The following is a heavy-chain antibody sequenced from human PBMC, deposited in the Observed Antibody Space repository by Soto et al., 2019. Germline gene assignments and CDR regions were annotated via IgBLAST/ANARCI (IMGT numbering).Heavy chain of an antibody. CDR1: GASIKRGGYY. D-gene: IGHD6-13*01. V-gene: IGHV4-31*03. J-gene: IGHJ3*02. Sequence: QVQLQESGPGLVKPSQTLSLTGSVSGASIKRGGYYWNWIRQHQGKDLEWMGYIYYGGATNYNPALKSRITISIDTSKNQFSLRLSSVTAADTAVYFCARDSTIAARAFDIWGQGTMVTVSS. CDR3: ARDSTIAARAFDI. CDR2: IYYGGAT.